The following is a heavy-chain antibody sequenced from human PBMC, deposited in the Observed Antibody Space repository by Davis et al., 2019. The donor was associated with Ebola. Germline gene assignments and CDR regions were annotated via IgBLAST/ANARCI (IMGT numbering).Heavy chain of an antibody. J-gene: IGHJ4*02. D-gene: IGHD6-13*01. Sequence: SGPTLVKPTQTLTLTCTFSAFSLTTTGMGVAWIRQPPGKALEWLALIYWDDDKRYSPSLKNRITITKDTSKNRVVLTMTNMDPVDTATYYCARARGPITSSWTTDYYFDFWGQGTLVTVSS. V-gene: IGHV2-5*02. CDR1: AFSLTTTGMG. CDR3: ARARGPITSSWTTDYYFDF. CDR2: IYWDDDK.